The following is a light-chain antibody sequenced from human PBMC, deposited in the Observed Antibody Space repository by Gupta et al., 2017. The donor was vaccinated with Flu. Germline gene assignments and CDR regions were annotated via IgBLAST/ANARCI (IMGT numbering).Light chain of an antibody. J-gene: IGKJ1*01. CDR3: QQYFSYRS. CDR1: QNIDEW. CDR2: KAS. Sequence: DIRMTQPPSTLSASIGDTVTISCRASQNIDEWLAWYQLKPGKAPKLLIYKASTLENGVPSRFSGSGSGAKFTLTINNLQRDDSASYFCQQYFSYRSFGQGTKVEIK. V-gene: IGKV1-5*03.